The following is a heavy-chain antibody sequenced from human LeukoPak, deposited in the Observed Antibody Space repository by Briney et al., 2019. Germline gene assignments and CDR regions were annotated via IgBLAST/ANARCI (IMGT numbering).Heavy chain of an antibody. CDR1: GYTFTSYG. CDR2: ISAYNGNT. D-gene: IGHD2-2*02. CDR3: ARVTPYCSSTSCYSGGGYYYYYMDV. V-gene: IGHV1-18*01. J-gene: IGHJ6*03. Sequence: ASVKVSCKASGYTFTSYGISWVRQAPGQGLEWMGWISAYNGNTNYAQKLQGRVTMTTDTSTSTAYMELRSLRSDDTAVYYCARVTPYCSSTSCYSGGGYYYYYMDVWGKGTTVTVSS.